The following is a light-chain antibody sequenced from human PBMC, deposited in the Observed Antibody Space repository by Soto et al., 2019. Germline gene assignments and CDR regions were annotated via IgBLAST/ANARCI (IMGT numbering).Light chain of an antibody. CDR3: HQYGLLPRHP. CDR1: ESVNSNY. CDR2: GAS. J-gene: IGKJ2*01. V-gene: IGKV3-20*01. Sequence: EIVLTQSPVTLSLSPGESATLSCRASESVNSNYLAWYQQKPGQAPRLLIFGASSRATGIPNWFSGSGSGTDFTLTISGLEPEDFAVYYCHQYGLLPRHPFGQGTKLEIK.